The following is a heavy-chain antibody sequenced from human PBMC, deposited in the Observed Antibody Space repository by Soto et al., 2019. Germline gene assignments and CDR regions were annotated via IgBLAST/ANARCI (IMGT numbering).Heavy chain of an antibody. V-gene: IGHV3-72*01. CDR2: SRNKANSYTT. CDR3: ARAVTSGDWS. CDR1: GFTFSDHY. Sequence: EVQLVESGGGLVQPGGSLRLSCAASGFTFSDHYMDWVRQAPGKGLEWVGRSRNKANSYTTEYAASVKGRFTISRDDSKNSLYLQMNSLKTEDTAVYYCARAVTSGDWSWGQGTLVTVPS. D-gene: IGHD2-21*01. J-gene: IGHJ5*02.